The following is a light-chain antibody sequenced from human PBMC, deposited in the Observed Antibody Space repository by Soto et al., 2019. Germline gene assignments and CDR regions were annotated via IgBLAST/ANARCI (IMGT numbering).Light chain of an antibody. J-gene: IGKJ1*01. Sequence: EFVLTQSPGTLSLSPWERATLSCRASQTVRNNYLAWYQQKPGQAPRLLIYDASSRATGIPDRFSGSGSGTEFTLTISSLQSEDFAVYYCQQYNNWPPITFGQGTKVDIK. CDR2: DAS. CDR1: QTVRNNY. CDR3: QQYNNWPPIT. V-gene: IGKV3-20*01.